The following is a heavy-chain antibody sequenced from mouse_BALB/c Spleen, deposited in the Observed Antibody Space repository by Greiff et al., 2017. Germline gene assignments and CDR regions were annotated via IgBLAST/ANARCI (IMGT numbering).Heavy chain of an antibody. D-gene: IGHD2-10*02. Sequence: VKLVESGPGLVQPSQSLSITCTVSGFSLTSYGVHWVRQSPGKGLEWLGVIWSGGSTDSNAAFISRLSISKDNSKSQVFFKMNSLQANDTAIYYCARYGHAMDYWGQGTSVTVSS. V-gene: IGHV2-2*02. CDR1: GFSLTSYG. J-gene: IGHJ4*01. CDR2: IWSGGST. CDR3: ARYGHAMDY.